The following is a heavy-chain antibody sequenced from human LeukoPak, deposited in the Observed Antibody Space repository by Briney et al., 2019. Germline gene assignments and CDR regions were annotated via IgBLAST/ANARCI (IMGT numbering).Heavy chain of an antibody. J-gene: IGHJ4*02. CDR2: IYSGGST. CDR1: GFTVSSNY. V-gene: IGHV3-53*01. D-gene: IGHD3-16*02. CDR3: ARTPRHRFWGSYRFEGVGSDY. Sequence: PGGSLRLSCAASGFTVSSNYMSWVRQAPGKGLEWVSVIYSGGSTYYADSVKGRFTISRDNSKNTLYLQMNSLRAEDTAVYYCARTPRHRFWGSYRFEGVGSDYWGQGTLVTVSS.